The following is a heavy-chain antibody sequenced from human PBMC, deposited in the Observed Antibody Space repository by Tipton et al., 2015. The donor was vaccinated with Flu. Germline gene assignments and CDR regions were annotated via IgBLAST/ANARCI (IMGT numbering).Heavy chain of an antibody. J-gene: IGHJ5*02. CDR2: INQSGRP. D-gene: IGHD1-26*01. CDR1: GGSFSGYY. V-gene: IGHV4-34*01. Sequence: LRLSCAVYGGSFSGYYWSWIRQSPGKGLEWIGEINQSGRPNYNPSLKNRVTISVDTSKNQFSLSLTSVTAADTAMYYCARGSWEVRFDPWGQGTLVTVSP. CDR3: ARGSWEVRFDP.